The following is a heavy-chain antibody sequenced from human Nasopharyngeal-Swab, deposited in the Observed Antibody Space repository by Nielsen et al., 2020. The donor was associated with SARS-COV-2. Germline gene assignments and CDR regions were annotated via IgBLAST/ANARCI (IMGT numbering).Heavy chain of an antibody. J-gene: IGHJ6*02. V-gene: IGHV3-72*01. CDR2: SRNKANSYTT. CDR1: GFTFSAHY. Sequence: GGSLRLSCAASGFTFSAHYMHWVRQAPGKGLEWVGRSRNKANSYTTEYAASVKGRFTISRDDSKNSLYLQMSSLRTEDTALYYCARDLSSIWTSGLGVWGQGTTVIVSS. D-gene: IGHD6-13*01. CDR3: ARDLSSIWTSGLGV.